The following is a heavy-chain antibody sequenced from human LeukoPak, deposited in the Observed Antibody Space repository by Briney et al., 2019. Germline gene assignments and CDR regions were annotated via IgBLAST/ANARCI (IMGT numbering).Heavy chain of an antibody. J-gene: IGHJ6*02. Sequence: GASVKVSCKASGGSFSNYAISWVRQAPGQGLEWMGGIVPILSTTNYARKFQGRVTMTAGEPTSTAYMELSSLRSDDTAAYYCARGPPPYTEGDLFYYYGLDVWGQGTTVTVSS. CDR1: GGSFSNYA. CDR3: ARGPPPYTEGDLFYYYGLDV. CDR2: IVPILSTT. D-gene: IGHD3-16*01. V-gene: IGHV1-69*13.